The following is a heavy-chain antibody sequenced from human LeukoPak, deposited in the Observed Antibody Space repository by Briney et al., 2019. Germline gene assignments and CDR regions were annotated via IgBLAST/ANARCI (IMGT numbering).Heavy chain of an antibody. CDR1: GYSFTSYW. J-gene: IGHJ4*02. D-gene: IGHD3-10*01. CDR3: AREPGYYGSGSYYSYFDY. V-gene: IGHV5-10-1*01. CDR2: FDPSDSYT. Sequence: GESLKISCKGSGYSFTSYWISWVRQMPGKGLEWMGRFDPSDSYTNYSPSFQGHVTISADKSISTAYLQWSSLKASDTAMYYCAREPGYYGSGSYYSYFDYWGQGTLVTVSS.